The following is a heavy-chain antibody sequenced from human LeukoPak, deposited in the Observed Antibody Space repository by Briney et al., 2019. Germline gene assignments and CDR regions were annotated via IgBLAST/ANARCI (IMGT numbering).Heavy chain of an antibody. CDR3: ARGPLVAAAESYYYYYMDV. D-gene: IGHD6-13*01. Sequence: ASVKVSCKASGYTFTGYYMHWVRQAPGQGLEWMGWINPNSGGTNYAQKFQGRVTMTRDTSISTAYMELSRLRSDDTAVYYCARGPLVAAAESYYYYYMDVWGKGTTVTISS. CDR1: GYTFTGYY. CDR2: INPNSGGT. V-gene: IGHV1-2*02. J-gene: IGHJ6*03.